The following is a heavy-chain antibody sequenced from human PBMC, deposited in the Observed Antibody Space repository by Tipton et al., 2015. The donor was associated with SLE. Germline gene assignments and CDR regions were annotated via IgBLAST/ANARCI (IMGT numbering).Heavy chain of an antibody. J-gene: IGHJ3*02. CDR2: INHSGST. CDR3: ARGRAFDI. CDR1: GFTFSSYA. Sequence: LRLSCAASGFTFSSYAMSWVRQAPGKGLEWVGEINHSGSTNYNPSLKSRVTISVDTSKNQFSLKLSSVTAADTAVYYCARGRAFDIWGQGTMVTVSS. V-gene: IGHV4-34*01.